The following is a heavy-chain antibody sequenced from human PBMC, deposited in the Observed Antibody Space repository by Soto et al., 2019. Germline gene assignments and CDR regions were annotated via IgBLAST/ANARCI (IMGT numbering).Heavy chain of an antibody. V-gene: IGHV1-18*01. J-gene: IGHJ3*02. CDR1: GYTFTSYG. D-gene: IGHD6-13*01. CDR3: ARDRQQLVRDALDI. CDR2: ISAYNGNT. Sequence: GASVKVSCKASGYTFTSYGISWVRQAPGQGLEWMGWISAYNGNTNYAQKLQGRVTMTTDTSTSTAYMELRGLRSDDTAVYYCARDRQQLVRDALDIWGQGTMVTVS.